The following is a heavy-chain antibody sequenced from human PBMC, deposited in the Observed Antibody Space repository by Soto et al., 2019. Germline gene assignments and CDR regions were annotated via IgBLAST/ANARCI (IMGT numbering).Heavy chain of an antibody. CDR2: INPNRGGT. Sequence: QVQLVQSGAEVKKPGASVKVSCKASGYTFTGYYMHWVRQAPGQGLEWMGWINPNRGGTNYAQKFQGWVTMTRDTSISTAYMELSRLRSDDTAVYYCARGGVVVAAFDWFDPWGQGTLVTVSS. D-gene: IGHD2-15*01. CDR1: GYTFTGYY. V-gene: IGHV1-2*04. J-gene: IGHJ5*02. CDR3: ARGGVVVAAFDWFDP.